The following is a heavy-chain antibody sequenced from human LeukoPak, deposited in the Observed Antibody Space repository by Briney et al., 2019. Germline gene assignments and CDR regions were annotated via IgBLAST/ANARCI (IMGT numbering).Heavy chain of an antibody. D-gene: IGHD3-10*01. J-gene: IGHJ4*02. Sequence: GGSLRLSCVASGFTFSNSAMSWVRQAPGKGLEWVSAISGSGGATYYADSVKGRFTISRGNSKNTLYLQMNSLRAEDTAVYYCARDIGRGRGALDYWGQGTLVTVSS. V-gene: IGHV3-23*01. CDR2: ISGSGGAT. CDR3: ARDIGRGRGALDY. CDR1: GFTFSNSA.